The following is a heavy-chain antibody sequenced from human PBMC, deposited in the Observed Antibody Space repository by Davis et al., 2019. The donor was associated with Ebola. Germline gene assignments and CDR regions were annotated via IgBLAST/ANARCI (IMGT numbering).Heavy chain of an antibody. V-gene: IGHV4-34*01. J-gene: IGHJ4*02. D-gene: IGHD2-15*01. CDR1: GASFSGYY. CDR2: INHSGST. Sequence: SETLSLTCAVYGASFSGYYWSWIRQPPGKGLEWIGEINHSGSTNYNPSFKRRVTISVDTSKNQFSLKLSSVTAADTAVYYCAREEGYCSGGSCYSGYFDYWGQGTLVTVSS. CDR3: AREEGYCSGGSCYSGYFDY.